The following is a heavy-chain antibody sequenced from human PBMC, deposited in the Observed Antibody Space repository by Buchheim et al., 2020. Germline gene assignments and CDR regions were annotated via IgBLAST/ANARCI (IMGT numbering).Heavy chain of an antibody. CDR3: ARDQYTNGWEVFDY. Sequence: QVQLQESGPGLVKPSETLSLTCTVSGGSISSYYWSWIRQSPGKGLEWIGYIYSSGSTTYNPSLKSRVTISVDTPKNQFPLNLRSVTAADTAVYYCARDQYTNGWEVFDYWSQGTL. CDR2: IYSSGST. D-gene: IGHD6-19*01. CDR1: GGSISSYY. V-gene: IGHV4-59*01. J-gene: IGHJ4*02.